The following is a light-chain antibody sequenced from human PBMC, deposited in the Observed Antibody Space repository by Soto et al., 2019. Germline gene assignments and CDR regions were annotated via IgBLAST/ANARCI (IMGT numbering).Light chain of an antibody. CDR2: ATS. CDR1: QSISTY. V-gene: IGKV1-39*01. J-gene: IGKJ3*01. Sequence: DIQMTQSPSSLSASVGDRVTITCRTSQSISTYLNWYQHKSGKAPKLLIYATSTLQGGVPSSFSGSGSGTEFTLTISSLQTEDFAIYYCQRSHFSPFNFGPGTTVDIK. CDR3: QRSHFSPFN.